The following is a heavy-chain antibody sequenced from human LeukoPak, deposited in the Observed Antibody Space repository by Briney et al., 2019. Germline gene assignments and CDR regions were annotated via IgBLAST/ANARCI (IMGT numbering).Heavy chain of an antibody. CDR2: INHSGST. D-gene: IGHD3-10*01. CDR1: GGSFSGYY. V-gene: IGHV4-34*01. CDR3: ARGEYYGSGSYYKRGNWFDP. J-gene: IGHJ5*02. Sequence: PSETLSLTCAVYGGSFSGYYWSWIRRPPGKGLEWIGEINHSGSTNYNPSLKSRVTISVDTSKNQFSLKLSSVTAADTAVYYCARGEYYGSGSYYKRGNWFDPWGQGTLVTVSS.